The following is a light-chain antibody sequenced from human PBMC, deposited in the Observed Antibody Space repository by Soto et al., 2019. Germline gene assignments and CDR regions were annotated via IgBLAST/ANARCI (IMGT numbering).Light chain of an antibody. V-gene: IGKV1-9*01. J-gene: IGKJ2*01. Sequence: IQVTLSPSFVSAYVGDRVTITCRASQGINIFLAWFQQKPGKAPNLLISAASTLQSGVPSRFSGSGSETEFTLTITSLQPEDSATYYCQQRTSYPRTFGQRTMVDIK. CDR1: QGINIF. CDR3: QQRTSYPRT. CDR2: AAS.